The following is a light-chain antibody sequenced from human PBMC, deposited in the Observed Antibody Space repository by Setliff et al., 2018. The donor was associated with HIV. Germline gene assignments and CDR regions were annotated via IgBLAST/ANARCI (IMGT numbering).Light chain of an antibody. CDR2: DVN. Sequence: QSVLSQPDSVSGSLGQSITTSCAGTSTDVGGHNYVSWYQQHPGKAPKLIIYDVNNRPSGISNRFSGSKSGNTASLTISGLQAEDETDYYCTSYTGNTRLFGTGTKVTVL. J-gene: IGLJ1*01. CDR1: STDVGGHNY. V-gene: IGLV2-14*03. CDR3: TSYTGNTRL.